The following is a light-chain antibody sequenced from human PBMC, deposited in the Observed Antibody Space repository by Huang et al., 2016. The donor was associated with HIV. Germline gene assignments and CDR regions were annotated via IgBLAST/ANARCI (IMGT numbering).Light chain of an antibody. J-gene: IGKJ2*01. CDR1: QSVNSY. Sequence: EIVLTQSPATLSLSPGERATLSCRARQSVNSYLAWYQQKPGQAPRLLIYDASSRATGIPARFSGSGSGTDFTLTSSSLEPEDFAVYYCQQRSNWYTFGQGTKLEIK. V-gene: IGKV3-11*01. CDR3: QQRSNWYT. CDR2: DAS.